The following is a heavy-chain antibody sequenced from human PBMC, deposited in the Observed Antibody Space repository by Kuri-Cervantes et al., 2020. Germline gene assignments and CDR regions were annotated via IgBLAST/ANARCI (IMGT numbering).Heavy chain of an antibody. D-gene: IGHD3-10*01. J-gene: IGHJ3*02. CDR2: VSGSGTTT. CDR3: AKNGLLWFGGSAFDI. V-gene: IGHV3-23*01. CDR1: GFTFSNYA. Sequence: GGSLRLSCAASGFTFSNYAMSWVRQAPGKGLEWVSTVSGSGTTTYYADSVKGRFTISRDNSKNTLFLQMNSLRTEDTAVYYCAKNGLLWFGGSAFDIWGQGTMVTVSS.